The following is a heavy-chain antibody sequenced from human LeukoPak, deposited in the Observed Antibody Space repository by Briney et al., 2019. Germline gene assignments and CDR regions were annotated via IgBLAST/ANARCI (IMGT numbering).Heavy chain of an antibody. CDR1: GGSISSYY. CDR3: ARFLGPLSYTYGFSRDS. D-gene: IGHD3-10*01. J-gene: IGHJ4*02. Sequence: SETLSLTCTVSGGSISSYYWSWIRQPPGKGLEWIGYIYYSGSTNYNPSLKSRVTISVDTSKNQFFLKLTSVTAADTAVYYCARFLGPLSYTYGFSRDSWGQGTLVIVSS. CDR2: IYYSGST. V-gene: IGHV4-59*12.